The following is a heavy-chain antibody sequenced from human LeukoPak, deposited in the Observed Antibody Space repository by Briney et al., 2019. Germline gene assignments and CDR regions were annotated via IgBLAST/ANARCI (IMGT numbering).Heavy chain of an antibody. CDR2: IYYSGST. V-gene: IGHV4-59*01. Sequence: PSETLSLTCTVSGGSISSYYWSWIRQPPGKGLEWIGYIYYSGSTNYNPSLKSRVTISVDTSKNQFSLKLSSVTAADTAVYYCARAFRVYSSSTYYMDVWGKGTTVTVSS. CDR1: GGSISSYY. D-gene: IGHD6-6*01. CDR3: ARAFRVYSSSTYYMDV. J-gene: IGHJ6*03.